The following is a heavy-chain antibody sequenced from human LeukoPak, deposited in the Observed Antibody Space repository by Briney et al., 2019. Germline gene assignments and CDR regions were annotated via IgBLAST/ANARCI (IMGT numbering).Heavy chain of an antibody. CDR1: GGSISSYY. Sequence: KPSETLSLTCTVSGGSISSYYWSWIRQPPGKGLEWIGYIYYSGSTNYNPSLKSRVTISVDTSKNQFYLKLSSVTAADTAVYYCASSPPAYITGTTDAFDIWGQGTMVTVSS. CDR2: IYYSGST. CDR3: ASSPPAYITGTTDAFDI. D-gene: IGHD1-20*01. V-gene: IGHV4-59*08. J-gene: IGHJ3*02.